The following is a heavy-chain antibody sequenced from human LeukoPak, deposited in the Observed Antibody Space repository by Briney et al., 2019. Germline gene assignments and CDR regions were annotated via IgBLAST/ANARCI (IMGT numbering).Heavy chain of an antibody. CDR2: INPNSGGT. CDR3: ARGYPGDAFDI. Sequence: ASVKVSCKAAVYTFTGYYMHSERQAPGQGLEWMGWINPNSGGTNYAQKFQGRVTMTRDTSISTAYMELSRLRSDDTAVYYCARGYPGDAFDIWGQGTMVTVSS. V-gene: IGHV1-2*02. D-gene: IGHD1-26*01. CDR1: VYTFTGYY. J-gene: IGHJ3*02.